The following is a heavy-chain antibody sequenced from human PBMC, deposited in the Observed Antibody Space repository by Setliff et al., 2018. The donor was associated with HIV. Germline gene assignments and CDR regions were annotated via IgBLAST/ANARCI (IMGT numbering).Heavy chain of an antibody. J-gene: IGHJ4*02. Sequence: LSLTCAVSGGSLSTGGYYWSWIRQNPGRGLEWLGYIYYSGTTYYNPSLKSRVTISVDTSKNQFSLKLTSMTAADTAMYYCARDRVAGRNWGSHYFDSWGQGRLVTVSS. V-gene: IGHV4-31*11. CDR3: ARDRVAGRNWGSHYFDS. CDR1: GGSLSTGGYY. D-gene: IGHD7-27*01. CDR2: IYYSGTT.